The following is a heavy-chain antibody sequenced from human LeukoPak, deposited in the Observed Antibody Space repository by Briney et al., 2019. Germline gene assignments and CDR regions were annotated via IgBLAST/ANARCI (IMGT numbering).Heavy chain of an antibody. Sequence: SQTLSLTCTVSGGSISSGGYYWSWIRQHPGKGLEWIGYIYHSGSTYYNPSLKSRVTISVDRSKNQFSLKLSSVTAADTAVYYCASSSSEAFDYWGQGTLVTVSS. J-gene: IGHJ4*02. CDR1: GGSISSGGYY. D-gene: IGHD6-6*01. CDR2: IYHSGST. CDR3: ASSSSEAFDY. V-gene: IGHV4-31*03.